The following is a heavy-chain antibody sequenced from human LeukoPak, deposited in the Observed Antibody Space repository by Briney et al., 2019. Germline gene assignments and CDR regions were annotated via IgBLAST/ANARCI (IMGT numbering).Heavy chain of an antibody. J-gene: IGHJ3*02. Sequence: GSLSLSCAASGFTFSSYAMSWVRQAPGKGLEWVSAISGSGGSTYYADSVKGRFTISRDNSKNTLYLQMNSLRAEDTAVYYCAKHYYDSSGYYFDAFDIWGQGTMVTVSS. D-gene: IGHD3-22*01. V-gene: IGHV3-23*01. CDR2: ISGSGGST. CDR1: GFTFSSYA. CDR3: AKHYYDSSGYYFDAFDI.